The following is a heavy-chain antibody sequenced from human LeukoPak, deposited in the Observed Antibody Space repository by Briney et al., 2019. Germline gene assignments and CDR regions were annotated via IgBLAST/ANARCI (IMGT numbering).Heavy chain of an antibody. D-gene: IGHD6-13*01. CDR2: ISYDGSNK. V-gene: IGHV3-30-3*01. Sequence: GGFLRLSCAASGFTFSSYAMHWVRQAPGKGLEWVAVISYDGSNKYYADSVKGRFTISRDNSKNTLYLQMNSLRAEDTAVYYCASDRVYHDYWGQGTLVTVSS. CDR1: GFTFSSYA. J-gene: IGHJ4*02. CDR3: ASDRVYHDY.